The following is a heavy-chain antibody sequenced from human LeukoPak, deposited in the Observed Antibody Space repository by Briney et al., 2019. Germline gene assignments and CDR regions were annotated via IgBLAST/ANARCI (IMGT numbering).Heavy chain of an antibody. D-gene: IGHD3-22*01. CDR1: GGSISSYY. CDR3: ARIGYDSSGYYSSEDY. V-gene: IGHV4-59*12. Sequence: SETLSLTCTVSGGSISSYYWSWIRQPPGKGLEWIGYIYYSGSTNYNPSLKSRVTISVDTSKNQFSLKLSSVTAADTAVYYCARIGYDSSGYYSSEDYWGQGTLVTVSS. J-gene: IGHJ4*02. CDR2: IYYSGST.